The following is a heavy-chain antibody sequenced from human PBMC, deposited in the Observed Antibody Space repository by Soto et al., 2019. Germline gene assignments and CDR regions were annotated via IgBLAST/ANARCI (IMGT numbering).Heavy chain of an antibody. D-gene: IGHD7-27*01. Sequence: GASLKVSCKSSGYTFTSYGISCVRHTPGQGLEWIGWISAYNGNTNYAQKLQGRVTMTTDTSASTAYMELRSLRSDDTAVYYCARVGKLTGVTHDAFDIWGQGTMVTVSS. CDR1: GYTFTSYG. V-gene: IGHV1-18*01. J-gene: IGHJ3*02. CDR3: ARVGKLTGVTHDAFDI. CDR2: ISAYNGNT.